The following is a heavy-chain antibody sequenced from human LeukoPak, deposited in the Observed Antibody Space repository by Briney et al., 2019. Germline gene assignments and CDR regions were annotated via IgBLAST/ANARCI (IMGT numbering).Heavy chain of an antibody. J-gene: IGHJ1*01. CDR3: ARLPRGTQPPDYCQT. D-gene: IGHD1-1*01. Sequence: SETLSLTFTVPGGAMHTYDWSWIRQPPGKGREYIGSFVHRGSTKYNPSLTSRVTISVATSKNQSSLKLSSVTAADTAVYFCARLPRGTQPPDYCQTWGQGTLVTVSS. CDR2: FVHRGST. V-gene: IGHV4-59*08. CDR1: GGAMHTYD.